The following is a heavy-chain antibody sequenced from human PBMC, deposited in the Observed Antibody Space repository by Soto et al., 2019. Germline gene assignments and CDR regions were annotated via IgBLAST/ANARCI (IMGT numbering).Heavy chain of an antibody. Sequence: PGGSLRLSCAASGFTFSSYGMHWVRRAPGKGLEWVAVIWYDGSNKNYADSVKGRFTISRDNSKNTLYLQMNSLKAEDTAVYYCARDRKSSGWSIYYYYYYGMDVWGQGTTVTVSS. D-gene: IGHD6-19*01. J-gene: IGHJ6*02. CDR2: IWYDGSNK. V-gene: IGHV3-33*01. CDR3: ARDRKSSGWSIYYYYYYGMDV. CDR1: GFTFSSYG.